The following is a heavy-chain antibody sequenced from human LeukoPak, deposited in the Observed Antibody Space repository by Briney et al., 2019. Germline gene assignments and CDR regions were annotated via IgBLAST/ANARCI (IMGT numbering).Heavy chain of an antibody. CDR3: ARESPFTSMNSGSYGFNWFDP. Sequence: PSETLSLTCTVSGGSISSYYWSWIRQPAGKGLEWIGRIYTSGSTNYNPSLKSRVTMSVDTSKNQFSLKLSSVTAADTAVYYCARESPFTSMNSGSYGFNWFDPWGQGTLVTVSS. V-gene: IGHV4-4*07. CDR2: IYTSGST. J-gene: IGHJ5*02. CDR1: GGSISSYY. D-gene: IGHD3-10*01.